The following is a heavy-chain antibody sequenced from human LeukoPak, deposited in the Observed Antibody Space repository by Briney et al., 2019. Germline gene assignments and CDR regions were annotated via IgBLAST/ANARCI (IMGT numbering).Heavy chain of an antibody. CDR2: IKSKTDGETT. V-gene: IGHV3-15*01. D-gene: IGHD6-19*01. CDR3: TTDLIAVADDDY. Sequence: GGSLRLSCAASGFTFSNAWLNWVRQAPGKGLEWVGRIKSKTDGETTDYAAPVKGRFTISRDDSKNTLYLQMNSLKAEDTAMYYCTTDLIAVADDDYWGQGTLVTVSS. J-gene: IGHJ4*02. CDR1: GFTFSNAW.